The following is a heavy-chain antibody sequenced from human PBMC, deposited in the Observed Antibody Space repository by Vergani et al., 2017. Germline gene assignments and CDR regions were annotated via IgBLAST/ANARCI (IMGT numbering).Heavy chain of an antibody. V-gene: IGHV4-34*01. CDR2: INHSGST. Sequence: QLQLQQWGAGLLKPSETLSLTCAVYGGSFSGYYWSWIRQPPGKGLEWIGEINHSGSTNYNPSLKSRVTISVDTSKNQFSLKLSSVTAADTAVYYCARVRYSYGYYFDYWGQGTLVTVSS. CDR3: ARVRYSYGYYFDY. D-gene: IGHD5-18*01. CDR1: GGSFSGYY. J-gene: IGHJ4*02.